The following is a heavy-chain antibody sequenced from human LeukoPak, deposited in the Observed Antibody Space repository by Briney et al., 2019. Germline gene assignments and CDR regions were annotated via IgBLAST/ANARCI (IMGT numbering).Heavy chain of an antibody. J-gene: IGHJ5*01. CDR3: AKGVWATRFDS. CDR1: GASFSYDY. V-gene: IGHV4-34*01. Sequence: SETLSLTCAVYGASFSYDYWSWIRQAPGKGLEWIGEINHSGTITYNPSLKSRVTISAEKSKSQFPLRLTSVTAADTAVYYCAKGVWATRFDSWGQGTLVTVSS. CDR2: INHSGTI. D-gene: IGHD2-15*01.